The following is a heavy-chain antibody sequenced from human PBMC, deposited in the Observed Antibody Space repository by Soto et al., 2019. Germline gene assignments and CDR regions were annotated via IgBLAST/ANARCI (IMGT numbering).Heavy chain of an antibody. CDR1: GGTFSSYA. V-gene: IGHV1-69*06. CDR2: IIPIFGTA. Sequence: SVKVSCKASGGTFSSYAISWVRQAPGQGLEWMGGIIPIFGTANYAQKFQGRVTITADKSTSTAYMELRSLRSDDTAVYYCARDLVASGYYYYYGMDVWGQGTTVTVSS. J-gene: IGHJ6*02. D-gene: IGHD5-12*01. CDR3: ARDLVASGYYYYYGMDV.